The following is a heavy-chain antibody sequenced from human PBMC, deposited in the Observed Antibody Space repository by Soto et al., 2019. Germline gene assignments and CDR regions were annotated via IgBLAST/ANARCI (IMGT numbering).Heavy chain of an antibody. V-gene: IGHV4-30-2*01. J-gene: IGHJ6*02. CDR2: IYHSGST. CDR3: ARYDSSGYYWPYYYYGMDV. D-gene: IGHD3-22*01. CDR1: GGSISSGGYS. Sequence: TLSLTCAVSGGSISSGGYSWSWIRQPPGKGLEWIGYIYHSGSTYYNPSLKSRVTISVDRSKNQFSLKLSSVTAADTAVYYCARYDSSGYYWPYYYYGMDVWGQGTTVTVS.